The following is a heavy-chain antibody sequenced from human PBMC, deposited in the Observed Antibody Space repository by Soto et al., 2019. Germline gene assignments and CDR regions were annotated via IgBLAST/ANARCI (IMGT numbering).Heavy chain of an antibody. V-gene: IGHV3-7*01. CDR2: VKKDGSEK. Sequence: GSLRLSCAASGFTFSSYWTSWVRQAPGRGLEWVANVKKDGSEKYYVDSVKGRFTISRDNAKNSLYLQMNSLRAEDTAVYYCAKDLTWNQADYWGQGALVTVSS. D-gene: IGHD1-1*01. J-gene: IGHJ4*02. CDR3: AKDLTWNQADY. CDR1: GFTFSSYW.